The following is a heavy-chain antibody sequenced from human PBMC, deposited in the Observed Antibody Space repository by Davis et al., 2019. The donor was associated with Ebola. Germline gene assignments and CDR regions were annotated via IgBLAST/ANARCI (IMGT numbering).Heavy chain of an antibody. Sequence: GESLKISCAASGFTFSGSAMHWVRQASGKGLEWVGRIRSKANSYATAYAASVKGRFTISRDDSKNTAYLQMNSLKTEDTAVYYCTRGGTEEDYWGQETLDTVSS. D-gene: IGHD1-1*01. CDR1: GFTFSGSA. CDR3: TRGGTEEDY. V-gene: IGHV3-73*01. J-gene: IGHJ4*02. CDR2: IRSKANSYAT.